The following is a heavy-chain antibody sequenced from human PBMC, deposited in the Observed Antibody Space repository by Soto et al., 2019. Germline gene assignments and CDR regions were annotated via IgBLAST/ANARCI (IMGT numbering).Heavy chain of an antibody. CDR3: AMGEGDYYDGNGYLGRH. Sequence: EVQLVESGGGLVQPGGSLRLSCAASGFTFSSYWMHWVRQAPGKGLVWVSRINSDGSRTSYADSAKGRFTISRDNAKNTLYRHMNSLRAEDTAVYYCAMGEGDYYDGNGYLGRHWGQGPRVTVSS. J-gene: IGHJ4*02. D-gene: IGHD3-22*01. V-gene: IGHV3-74*01. CDR2: INSDGSRT. CDR1: GFTFSSYW.